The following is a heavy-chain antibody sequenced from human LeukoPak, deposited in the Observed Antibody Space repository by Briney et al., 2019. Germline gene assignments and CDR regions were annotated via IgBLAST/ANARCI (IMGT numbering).Heavy chain of an antibody. V-gene: IGHV4-38-2*01. CDR2: IYHSGST. CDR3: ARQNCSSTSCYIFDY. D-gene: IGHD2-2*02. J-gene: IGHJ4*02. CDR1: GYSISSGHY. Sequence: SETLSLTCAVSGYSISSGHYWGWIRQPPGKGLEWIGSIYHSGSTYYNPSLKSRVTISVDTPKNQFSLKLSSVTAADTAVYYCARQNCSSTSCYIFDYWGQGTLVTVSS.